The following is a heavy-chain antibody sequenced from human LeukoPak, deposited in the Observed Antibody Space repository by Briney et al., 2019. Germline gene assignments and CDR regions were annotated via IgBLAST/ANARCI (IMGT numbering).Heavy chain of an antibody. CDR3: ARDPSYDFWSGYHDYFDY. CDR2: ISYDGSNK. Sequence: GGSLRLSCAASGFTFSDYYMSWIRQAPGKGLGGVAVISYDGSNKYYADSVKGRFTISRDNSKNTLYLQMNSLRAEDTAVYYCARDPSYDFWSGYHDYFDYWGQGTLVTASS. CDR1: GFTFSDYY. V-gene: IGHV3-30-3*01. J-gene: IGHJ4*02. D-gene: IGHD3-3*01.